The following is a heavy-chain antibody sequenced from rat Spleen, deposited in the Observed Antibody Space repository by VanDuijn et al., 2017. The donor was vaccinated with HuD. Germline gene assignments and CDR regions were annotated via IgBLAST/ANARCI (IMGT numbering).Heavy chain of an antibody. CDR2: ISYDGSST. D-gene: IGHD1-1*01. CDR3: TTGLQ. J-gene: IGHJ2*01. Sequence: EVQLVESDGGLVQPGRSLKLSCAASGFTFSDYYMAWVRQAPTKGLEWVATISYDGSSTYYRDSVKGRFTISRDHAKSTLYLQMDSLRSEDTATYYCTTGLQWGQGVMVTVSS. CDR1: GFTFSDYY. V-gene: IGHV5-20*01.